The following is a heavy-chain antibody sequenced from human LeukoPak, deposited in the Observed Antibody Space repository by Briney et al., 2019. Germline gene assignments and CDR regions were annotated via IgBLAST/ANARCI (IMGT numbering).Heavy chain of an antibody. CDR3: ARRCKTGTTLGELDY. D-gene: IGHD1-1*01. CDR2: IYYSGST. CDR1: GGSISSGDYY. Sequence: SETLSLTCTVSGGSISSGDYYWSWIRQPPGKGLEWIGYIYYSGSTYYNPSLKSRVTISVDTSKNQFSLKLSSVTAADTAVYYCARRCKTGTTLGELDYWGQGTLVTVSS. V-gene: IGHV4-30-4*01. J-gene: IGHJ4*02.